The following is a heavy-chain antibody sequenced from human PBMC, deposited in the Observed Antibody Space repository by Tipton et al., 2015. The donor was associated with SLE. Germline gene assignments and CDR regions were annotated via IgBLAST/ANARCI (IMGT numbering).Heavy chain of an antibody. D-gene: IGHD1-1*01. CDR1: GGSISSGDYY. CDR3: ARGNWNDLGY. V-gene: IGHV4-39*07. Sequence: TLSLTCTVSGGSISSGDYYWSWIRQPPGKGLEWIGSIYHSGSTYYNPSLKSRVTISVDTSKNQFSLKLSSVTAADTAVYYCARGNWNDLGYWGQGTLVTVSS. CDR2: IYHSGST. J-gene: IGHJ4*02.